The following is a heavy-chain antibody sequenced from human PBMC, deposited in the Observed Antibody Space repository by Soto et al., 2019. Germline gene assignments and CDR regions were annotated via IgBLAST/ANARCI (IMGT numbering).Heavy chain of an antibody. D-gene: IGHD3-3*01. CDR2: IYHSGST. CDR1: SGSISSSNW. Sequence: SETLSLTCAVSSGSISSSNWWSGVRQPPGKGLEWIGEIYHSGSTNYNPSLKSRVTISVDKSKNQFSLKLSSVTAADTAVYYCARVGDDFWSGSNAFDIWGQGTMVTVSS. V-gene: IGHV4-4*02. J-gene: IGHJ3*02. CDR3: ARVGDDFWSGSNAFDI.